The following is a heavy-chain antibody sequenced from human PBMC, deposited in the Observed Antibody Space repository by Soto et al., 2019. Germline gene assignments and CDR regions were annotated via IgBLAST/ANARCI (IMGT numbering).Heavy chain of an antibody. Sequence: PSQTLSLTCAISGDSVSSNSAAWNWIRQSPSRGLEWLGRTYYRSKWYNDYAVSVKSRITINPDTSKNQFSLQLNSVTPEDTAAYYCARGPIKQQLVGGWFDPWGQGTLVTVSS. CDR1: GDSVSSNSAA. D-gene: IGHD6-13*01. CDR2: TYYRSKWYN. CDR3: ARGPIKQQLVGGWFDP. J-gene: IGHJ5*02. V-gene: IGHV6-1*01.